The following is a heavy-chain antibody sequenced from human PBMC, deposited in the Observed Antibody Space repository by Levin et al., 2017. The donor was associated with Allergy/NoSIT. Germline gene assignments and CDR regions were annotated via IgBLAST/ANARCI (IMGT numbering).Heavy chain of an antibody. CDR2: IYYSGST. CDR3: ARLIAIVGATVDY. J-gene: IGHJ4*02. Sequence: SQTLSLTCTVSGGSIRSSSYYWGWIRQPPGKGLEWIGSIYYSGSTYYNPSLKSRVTISVDTSKNQFSLKLSSVTAADTAVYYCARLIAIVGATVDYWGQGTLVTVSS. D-gene: IGHD1-26*01. CDR1: GGSIRSSSYY. V-gene: IGHV4-39*01.